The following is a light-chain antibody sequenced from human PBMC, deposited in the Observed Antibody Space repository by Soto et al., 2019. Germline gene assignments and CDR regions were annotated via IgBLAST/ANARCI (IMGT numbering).Light chain of an antibody. CDR1: QNIGRY. V-gene: IGKV1-39*01. CDR2: DVS. CDR3: QQSCSAPRT. J-gene: IGKJ2*01. Sequence: DIQMTQSPSSLPASVGDRVTVTCRASQNIGRYLNWYQQKPGKAPKLLIYDVSTLQTGVPSRFSGAESGTDFTLTISGLQPEDVATYYCQQSCSAPRTFGQGTKLEIQ.